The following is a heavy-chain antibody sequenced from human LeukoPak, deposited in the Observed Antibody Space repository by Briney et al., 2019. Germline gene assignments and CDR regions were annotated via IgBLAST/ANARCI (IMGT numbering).Heavy chain of an antibody. D-gene: IGHD3-10*01. CDR2: IIHDGST. V-gene: IGHV4-34*01. CDR3: ARGPPRYYYGSGSYYKSYYYGMDV. CDR1: GGSFSGYY. Sequence: SETLSLTCEVFGGSFSGYYWTWIRQPPGKGLEWLGEIIHDGSTTYNPSLESRVTISVDTSKNQFSLRLSSVTAADAAVYYCARGPPRYYYGSGSYYKSYYYGMDVWGQGTTVTVSS. J-gene: IGHJ6*02.